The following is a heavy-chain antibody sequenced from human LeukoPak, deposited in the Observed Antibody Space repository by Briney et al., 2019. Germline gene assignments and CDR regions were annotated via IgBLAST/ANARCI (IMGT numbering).Heavy chain of an antibody. V-gene: IGHV4-34*01. J-gene: IGHJ4*02. CDR2: INHSGST. D-gene: IGHD5-24*01. Sequence: SETLSLTCAVYGGSLSGYYWSWIRQPPGKGLEWIGEINHSGSTNYNPSLKSRVTISVDTSKNQFSLKLSSVTAADTAVYYCARSLNRWLQPYYFDYWGQGTLVTVSS. CDR1: GGSLSGYY. CDR3: ARSLNRWLQPYYFDY.